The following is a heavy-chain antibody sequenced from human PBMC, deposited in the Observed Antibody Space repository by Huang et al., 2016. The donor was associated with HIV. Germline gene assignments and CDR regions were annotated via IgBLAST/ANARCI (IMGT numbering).Heavy chain of an antibody. Sequence: EVQLVESGGGLVKPGGSLRLSCAAAGFTVSNAWMGWVRQAPGKGLESVGRIKSRTDGGTTDYAAHVKGRFTISRDDSKNTLYLQMNTLTTEDTAVYYCTTDRDYGDYVADAFDIWGQGTMVTVSS. V-gene: IGHV3-15*01. J-gene: IGHJ3*02. CDR2: IKSRTDGGTT. CDR3: TTDRDYGDYVADAFDI. D-gene: IGHD4-17*01. CDR1: GFTVSNAW.